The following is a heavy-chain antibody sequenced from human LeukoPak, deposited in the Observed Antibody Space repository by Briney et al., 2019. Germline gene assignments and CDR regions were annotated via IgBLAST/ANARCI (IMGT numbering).Heavy chain of an antibody. CDR2: ISAYNGNT. D-gene: IGHD6-19*01. J-gene: IGHJ4*02. Sequence: ASVKVSCKASGYTFTTYYIHWVRQAPGQGLEWMGWISAYNGNTNYAQKLQGRVTMTTDTSTSTAYMELRSLRSDDTAVYYCARRPGLQWPDYWGQGTLVTVSS. V-gene: IGHV1-18*04. CDR1: GYTFTTYY. CDR3: ARRPGLQWPDY.